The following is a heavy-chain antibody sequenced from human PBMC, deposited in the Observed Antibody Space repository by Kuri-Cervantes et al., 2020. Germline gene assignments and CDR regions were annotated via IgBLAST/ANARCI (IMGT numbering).Heavy chain of an antibody. Sequence: GESLKISCAASGFAVSSNYMSWVRQAPGKGLEWVGRSRNKANSYTTEYAASVKGRFTISRDDSKNSLYLQMNSLKTEDTAVYYCARDALAEWGSYFDYWGQGTLVTVSS. CDR3: ARDALAEWGSYFDY. CDR1: GFAVSSNY. V-gene: IGHV3-72*01. D-gene: IGHD7-27*01. J-gene: IGHJ4*02. CDR2: SRNKANSYTT.